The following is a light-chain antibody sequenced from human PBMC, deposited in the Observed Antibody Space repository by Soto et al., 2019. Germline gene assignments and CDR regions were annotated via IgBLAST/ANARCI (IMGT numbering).Light chain of an antibody. CDR1: QSVSSN. Sequence: EVVLTQSPVTLSLSPGERATLSFRASQSVSSNLAWYQQKPGQAPRLLIYGVSTRATGIPARFSRSASGTEFTLTISSLQSEDFAVYYCQQYNNWPTWTFGQGTKVDIK. V-gene: IGKV3-15*01. CDR2: GVS. J-gene: IGKJ1*01. CDR3: QQYNNWPTWT.